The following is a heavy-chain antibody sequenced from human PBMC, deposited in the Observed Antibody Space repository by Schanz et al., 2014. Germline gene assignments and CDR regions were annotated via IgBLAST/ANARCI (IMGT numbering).Heavy chain of an antibody. V-gene: IGHV3-74*02. J-gene: IGHJ4*02. D-gene: IGHD6-13*01. CDR1: GFTFSNAW. CDR2: LNFDETYT. CDR3: ARGYSNIWSPMAY. Sequence: DVQLVESGGGLVQPGGSLRLSCVASGFTFSNAWMNWVRQAPGKGLEWVSRLNFDETYTSYADSVKGRFTISRDNSKNTLHLQMNSLRAEDTAVYYCARGYSNIWSPMAYWGQGTLVAVSS.